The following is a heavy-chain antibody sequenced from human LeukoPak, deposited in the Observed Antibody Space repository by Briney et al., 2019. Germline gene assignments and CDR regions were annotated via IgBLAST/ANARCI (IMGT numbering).Heavy chain of an antibody. V-gene: IGHV4-34*01. CDR1: GGSFSGYY. D-gene: IGHD1-26*01. J-gene: IGHJ4*02. Sequence: KPSETLSLTCAVYGGSFSGYYWSWIRQPPGKGLEWIGEINHSGSTNYNPSLKSRVTISVDTSKNQFSLKLSSVTAADTAVYYCARRKYSGSKYYWGQGTLVTVSS. CDR2: INHSGST. CDR3: ARRKYSGSKYY.